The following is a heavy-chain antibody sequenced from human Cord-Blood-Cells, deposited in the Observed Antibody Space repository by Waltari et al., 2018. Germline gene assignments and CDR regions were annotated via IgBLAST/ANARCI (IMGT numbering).Heavy chain of an antibody. CDR3: ARGNNWGSLSTVEDDY. Sequence: QVQLVQSGAVGTKPGASVKVSCEASGYTFTGSYMHWVRRAPGQGLEWMGWINPNSGGTNYAQKFQGRVTMTRDTSISTAYMELSRLRSDDTAVYYCARGNNWGSLSTVEDDYWGQGTLVTVSS. D-gene: IGHD7-27*01. V-gene: IGHV1-2*02. CDR2: INPNSGGT. CDR1: GYTFTGSY. J-gene: IGHJ4*02.